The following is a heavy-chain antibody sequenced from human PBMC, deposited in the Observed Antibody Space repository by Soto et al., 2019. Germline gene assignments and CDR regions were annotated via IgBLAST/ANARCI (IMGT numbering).Heavy chain of an antibody. J-gene: IGHJ4*02. CDR3: ASTRDYFDY. V-gene: IGHV4-31*03. D-gene: IGHD1-1*01. CDR2: IYYSGSS. CDR1: GGSISTGGYY. Sequence: LSLTCTVSGGSISTGGYYWSWIRQHPGKGLEWIGYIYYSGSSSYNLSLKGRLTISVDTSKNQFSLKLSSVTAADTAVYYCASTRDYFDYWGQGILVTVSS.